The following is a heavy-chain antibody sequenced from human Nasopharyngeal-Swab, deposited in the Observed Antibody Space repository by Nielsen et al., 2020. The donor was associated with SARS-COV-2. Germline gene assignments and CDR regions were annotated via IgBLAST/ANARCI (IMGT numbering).Heavy chain of an antibody. J-gene: IGHJ4*02. CDR2: ISSSSSYI. V-gene: IGHV3-21*01. CDR3: ARDPNYYDSSGYLDY. Sequence: VRQAPGKGLEWVSSISSSSSYIYYADSVKGRFTISRDNAKNSLYLQMNSLRAEDTAVYYCARDPNYYDSSGYLDYWGQGTLVTVSS. D-gene: IGHD3-22*01.